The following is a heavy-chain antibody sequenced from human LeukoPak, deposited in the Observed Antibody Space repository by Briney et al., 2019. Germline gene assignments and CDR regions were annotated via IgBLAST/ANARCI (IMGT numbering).Heavy chain of an antibody. Sequence: GGSLRLSCAASGFTFSNYAMSWVRQTPGKGLECVSVVTGSGGDTYHTGSVNGRFTISRDNSKNTLYLQMNSLRAEDTAVYYCARGTLEHCSGASCYPLDSWGQGTLVTVSS. CDR2: VTGSGGDT. CDR1: GFTFSNYA. J-gene: IGHJ5*01. D-gene: IGHD2-15*01. V-gene: IGHV3-23*01. CDR3: ARGTLEHCSGASCYPLDS.